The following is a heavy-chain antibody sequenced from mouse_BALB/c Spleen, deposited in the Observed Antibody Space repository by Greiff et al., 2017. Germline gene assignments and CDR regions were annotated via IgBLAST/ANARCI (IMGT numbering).Heavy chain of an antibody. CDR3: ARDLVTTRGSFAY. CDR2: IDPENGNT. J-gene: IGHJ3*01. V-gene: IGHV14-1*02. CDR1: GFNIKDYY. Sequence: EVQRVESGAELVRPGALVKLSCKASGFNIKDYYMHWVKQRPEQGLEWIGWIDPENGNTIYDPKFQGKASITADTSSNTAYLQLSSLTSEDTAVYYCARDLVTTRGSFAYWGQGTLVTVSA. D-gene: IGHD2-12*01.